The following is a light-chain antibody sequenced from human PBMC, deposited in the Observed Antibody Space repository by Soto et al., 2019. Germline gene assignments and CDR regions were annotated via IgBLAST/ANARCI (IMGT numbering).Light chain of an antibody. CDR3: QQHEAYPRT. CDR1: QNINVW. V-gene: IGKV1-5*03. Sequence: DIQMTQSPSTLSASIGDRVTITCRASQNINVWLAWYQQKPGKAPKFLIYQASTLQSGVPLRFSGSGSGTEFTLTISSLQPDDFATYYCQQHEAYPRTFGQGTKVEIK. CDR2: QAS. J-gene: IGKJ1*01.